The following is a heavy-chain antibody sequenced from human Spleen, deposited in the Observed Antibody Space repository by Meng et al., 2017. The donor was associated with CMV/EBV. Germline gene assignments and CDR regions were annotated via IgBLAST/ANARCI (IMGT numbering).Heavy chain of an antibody. CDR1: GYTFAGHY. Sequence: ASVKVSCKTSGYTFAGHYMHWVRQAPGQGLEWMGWIHPHRGDTNYAQQFQGRVTMTRDTSISTAYMELSRLRSDDTAVYYCARVYDNSGSYLTYYDYWGQGTLVTVSS. CDR3: ARVYDNSGSYLTYYDY. CDR2: IHPHRGDT. D-gene: IGHD3-22*01. V-gene: IGHV1-2*02. J-gene: IGHJ4*02.